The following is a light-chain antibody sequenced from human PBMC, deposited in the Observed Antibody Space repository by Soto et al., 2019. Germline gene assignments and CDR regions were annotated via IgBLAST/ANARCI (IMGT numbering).Light chain of an antibody. CDR1: QSISSY. CDR3: QQSYSTTIT. CDR2: AAS. V-gene: IGKV1-39*01. J-gene: IGKJ5*01. Sequence: DIQMTQSPSSLSASVGDRVTITCRASQSISSYLNWYQHKPGKASKLLIYAASSLQSGVPSRFSGSGSGTDFTLTISSLQPEDFATYYCQQSYSTTITFGQGTRLEIK.